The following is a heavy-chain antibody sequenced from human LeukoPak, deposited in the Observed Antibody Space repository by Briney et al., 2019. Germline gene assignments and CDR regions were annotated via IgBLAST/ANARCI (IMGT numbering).Heavy chain of an antibody. Sequence: ASVKVSCEASGYTFTGYYMHWVRQAPGQGLEWMGWINPNSGGTNYAQKFQGRVTMTRDTSISTAYMELSRLRSDDTAVYYCARERKYYYDSSGYPDYWGQGTLVTVSS. CDR3: ARERKYYYDSSGYPDY. CDR1: GYTFTGYY. CDR2: INPNSGGT. D-gene: IGHD3-22*01. V-gene: IGHV1-2*02. J-gene: IGHJ4*02.